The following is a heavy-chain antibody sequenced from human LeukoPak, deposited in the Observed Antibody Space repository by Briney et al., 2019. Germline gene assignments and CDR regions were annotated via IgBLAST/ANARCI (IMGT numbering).Heavy chain of an antibody. V-gene: IGHV3-33*01. CDR2: IWYDGSNK. CDR3: ARGLQGSGWYFDY. J-gene: IGHJ4*02. Sequence: GGSLRLSCAGSGFIFSRYGVHWVRQAPGKGLEWVAVIWYDGSNKYYADSVKGRFTISRDNSKNTLYLQMNSLRAEDTAVYYCARGLQGSGWYFDYWGQGTLVTVSS. D-gene: IGHD6-19*01. CDR1: GFIFSRYG.